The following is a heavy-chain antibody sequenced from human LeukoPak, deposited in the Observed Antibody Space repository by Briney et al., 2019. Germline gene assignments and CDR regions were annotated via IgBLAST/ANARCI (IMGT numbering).Heavy chain of an antibody. Sequence: PSETLSLTCSVSGGSISSYYWSWIRQPPGKGLEWIGYIYYSGSTNYNPSLKSRVTISVDTSKNQFSLKLSSATAADTAVYYCARELPGTGPFDSWGQGTLATVSS. CDR1: GGSISSYY. D-gene: IGHD6-13*01. CDR3: ARELPGTGPFDS. J-gene: IGHJ4*02. V-gene: IGHV4-59*01. CDR2: IYYSGST.